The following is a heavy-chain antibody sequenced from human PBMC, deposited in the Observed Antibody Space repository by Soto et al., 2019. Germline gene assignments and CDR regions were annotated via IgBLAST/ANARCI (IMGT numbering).Heavy chain of an antibody. Sequence: PGGSLRLSCAASGITFSSHALNWVRQAPGKGLEWVSGISGSGISTYYADSVKGRFTISRDNSKNTLSLQMNSLRADDTAVYYCTKNPGYYYDSTGYHFDYWGQGTLVTVSS. CDR3: TKNPGYYYDSTGYHFDY. D-gene: IGHD3-22*01. J-gene: IGHJ4*02. V-gene: IGHV3-23*01. CDR1: GITFSSHA. CDR2: ISGSGIST.